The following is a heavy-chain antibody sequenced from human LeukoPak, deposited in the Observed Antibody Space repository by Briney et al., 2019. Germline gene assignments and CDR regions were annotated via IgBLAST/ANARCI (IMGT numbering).Heavy chain of an antibody. Sequence: PGGSLRLSCAASGLTVSSNYMSWVRQAPGKGLEWVSVIYSGGNTYYADSVKGRFTISRDSSKNTLDLQMNSLRVEDTAVYYCARGGGAFCGGDCHRNFDYWGQGALVTVSS. CDR1: GLTVSSNY. V-gene: IGHV3-53*01. J-gene: IGHJ4*02. CDR2: IYSGGNT. D-gene: IGHD2-21*02. CDR3: ARGGGAFCGGDCHRNFDY.